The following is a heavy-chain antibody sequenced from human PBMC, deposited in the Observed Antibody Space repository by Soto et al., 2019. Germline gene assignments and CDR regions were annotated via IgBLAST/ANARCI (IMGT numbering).Heavy chain of an antibody. V-gene: IGHV1-69*13. CDR1: GGTFGSYA. J-gene: IGHJ4*02. CDR3: ARDPPSDIVATSSSEY. CDR2: IIPIFGTA. Sequence: GASVKVSCKASGGTFGSYAISWVRQAPGQGLEWMGGIIPIFGTANYAQKFQGRVTITADESTSTAYMELSSLRSEDTAVYYCARDPPSDIVATSSSEYWGQGTLVTV. D-gene: IGHD5-12*01.